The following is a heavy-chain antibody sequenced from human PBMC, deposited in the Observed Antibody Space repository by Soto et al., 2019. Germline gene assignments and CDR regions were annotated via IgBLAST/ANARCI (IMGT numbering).Heavy chain of an antibody. CDR3: AKSPLVSSGYYYYYYYGMGV. Sequence: PGGSLRLSCAASGFVFEMYWMHWVRQTPGKGPEWVSRISDDGARTDYADSVKGRFTISRDNAKNSLYLQMNSLRAEDTAVYYCAKSPLVSSGYYYYYYYGMGVWGQGSTVTVS. CDR2: ISDDGART. J-gene: IGHJ6*02. CDR1: GFVFEMYW. D-gene: IGHD3-22*01. V-gene: IGHV3-74*01.